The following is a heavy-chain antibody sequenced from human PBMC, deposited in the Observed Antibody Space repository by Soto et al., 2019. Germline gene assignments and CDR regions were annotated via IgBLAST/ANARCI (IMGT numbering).Heavy chain of an antibody. Sequence: GTSVKVSCTASGYTFTGYYMNWVRQAPGQGLEWMGWINPNTGGTKYAQKFQGRVTMTRDTSISTAYMELSSLTSDDTAVYYCARDLYFDFWGLGTLVTVSS. CDR2: INPNTGGT. CDR3: ARDLYFDF. CDR1: GYTFTGYY. J-gene: IGHJ4*02. V-gene: IGHV1-2*02.